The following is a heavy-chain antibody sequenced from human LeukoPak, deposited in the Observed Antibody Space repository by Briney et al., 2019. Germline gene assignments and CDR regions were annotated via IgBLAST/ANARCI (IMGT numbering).Heavy chain of an antibody. CDR2: IWYDGSNN. D-gene: IGHD5-18*01. CDR1: GVTISSYR. J-gene: IGHJ4*02. CDR3: ARGKGYSYAYLDY. V-gene: IGHV3-33*01. Sequence: SGGSLRLSCAASGVTISSYRMRWVRQAPGKGLEWVAVIWYDGSNNYYPDSVNGRFTISRDNSKNTLYLQRNSLRDEDTSVYYCARGKGYSYAYLDYGGQGTLVTVSS.